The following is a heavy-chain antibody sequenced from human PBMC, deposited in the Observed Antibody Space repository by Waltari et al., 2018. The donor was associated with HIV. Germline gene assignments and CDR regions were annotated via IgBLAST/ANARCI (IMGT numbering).Heavy chain of an antibody. D-gene: IGHD6-19*01. V-gene: IGHV3-30*18. CDR3: AKGASGWSPGY. Sequence: QVHLVESGGGVVQPGRSLRLSCAASGFTFSSYAMHWVRQAPGKGREWVAVLSYHGNDKYNADAVKGRFTIARDNSKNTLYLQMNSLRAEDTAVYYCAKGASGWSPGYWGQGTLVTVSS. J-gene: IGHJ4*02. CDR2: LSYHGNDK. CDR1: GFTFSSYA.